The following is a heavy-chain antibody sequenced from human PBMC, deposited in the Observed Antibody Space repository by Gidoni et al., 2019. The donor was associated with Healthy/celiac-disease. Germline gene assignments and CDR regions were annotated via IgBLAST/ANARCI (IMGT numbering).Heavy chain of an antibody. CDR1: GFTFSSYW. Sequence: EVQLVESGGGLVQPGGSLRLSCAASGFTFSSYWMSWVRQAPGKGLEWVANIKQDGSEKYYVDSVKGRFTISRDNAKNSLYLQMNSLRAEDTAVYYCARSEGVYYYDSSGPYYFDYWGQGTLVTVSS. V-gene: IGHV3-7*01. CDR2: IKQDGSEK. J-gene: IGHJ4*02. CDR3: ARSEGVYYYDSSGPYYFDY. D-gene: IGHD3-22*01.